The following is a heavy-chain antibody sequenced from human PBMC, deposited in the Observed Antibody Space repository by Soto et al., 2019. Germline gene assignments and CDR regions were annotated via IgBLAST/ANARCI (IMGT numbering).Heavy chain of an antibody. CDR1: GFTFSSYW. Sequence: EVQLVESGGGLVQPGGSLRLSCAASGFTFSSYWMHWVRQAPGKGLVWVSRINSDGSSTSYADSVKGRFTISRDNAKNTLYLQMNSLRAEDTAVYYCARVPLRGMGSNWFDTWGQGTLVTVSS. J-gene: IGHJ5*02. D-gene: IGHD3-10*01. CDR3: ARVPLRGMGSNWFDT. CDR2: INSDGSST. V-gene: IGHV3-74*01.